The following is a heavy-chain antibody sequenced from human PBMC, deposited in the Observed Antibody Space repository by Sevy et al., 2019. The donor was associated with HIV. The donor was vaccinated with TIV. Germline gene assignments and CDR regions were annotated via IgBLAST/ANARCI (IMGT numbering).Heavy chain of an antibody. Sequence: SETLSLTCTVSGGSVSSGSYYWSWIRQPPGKGLEWIGYIYYSASTNYNPSLKSRVTISVDTSKNQFSLKLSSVTAADTAVYYCARVIVGATNVYYFDYWGQGTLVTVSS. CDR2: IYYSAST. CDR3: ARVIVGATNVYYFDY. CDR1: GGSVSSGSYY. V-gene: IGHV4-61*01. D-gene: IGHD1-26*01. J-gene: IGHJ4*02.